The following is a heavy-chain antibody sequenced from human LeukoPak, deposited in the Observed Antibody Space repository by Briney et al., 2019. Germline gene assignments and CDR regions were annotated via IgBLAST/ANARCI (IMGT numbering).Heavy chain of an antibody. D-gene: IGHD2-2*03. J-gene: IGHJ6*03. Sequence: SVKVSCKASGFTFTSSAMQWVRQARGQRLEWIGWIVVGSGNTNYAQKFQERVTMTTDTSTSTAYMELRSLRSDDTAVYYCARLTGGYCSSTSCYGLYYYYYMDVWGKGTTVTVSS. CDR2: IVVGSGNT. CDR1: GFTFTSSA. V-gene: IGHV1-58*02. CDR3: ARLTGGYCSSTSCYGLYYYYYMDV.